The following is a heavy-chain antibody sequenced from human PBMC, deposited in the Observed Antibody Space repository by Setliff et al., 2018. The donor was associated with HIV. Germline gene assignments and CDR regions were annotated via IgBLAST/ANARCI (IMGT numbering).Heavy chain of an antibody. CDR3: SRGPTIRGSFTGVVYTAPLPSFDT. Sequence: LSLTCAVYGGSFSGFSWNWIRQPPGKGLEWIGDINNYGVTLYTSSLAGRVTISVDTSKNQFSLTLKSLTVADTALYFCSRGPTIRGSFTGVVYTAPLPSFDTWSQGSLVTVPS. D-gene: IGHD3-3*01. J-gene: IGHJ4*02. CDR2: INNYGVT. V-gene: IGHV4-34*01. CDR1: GGSFSGFS.